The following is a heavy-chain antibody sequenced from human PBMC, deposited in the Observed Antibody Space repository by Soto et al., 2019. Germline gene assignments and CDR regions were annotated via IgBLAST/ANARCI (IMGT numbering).Heavy chain of an antibody. CDR2: ISYSGNS. V-gene: IGHV4-30-4*01. J-gene: IGHJ4*02. CDR1: GGSLSNGDYY. D-gene: IGHD3-10*01. CDR3: ARGRYSGIYYGSVFDY. Sequence: QVQLQESGPGLVKPSQTLALSCTVSGGSLSNGDYYWSWMRQPPGRGLEWIGYISYSGNSYYKSSLKSRVTMSIDTSENQFSLKLTSVSAADTALYYCARGRYSGIYYGSVFDYWGQGTLVTVSS.